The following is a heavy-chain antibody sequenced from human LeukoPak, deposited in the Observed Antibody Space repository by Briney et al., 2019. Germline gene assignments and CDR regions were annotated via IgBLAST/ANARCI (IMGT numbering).Heavy chain of an antibody. CDR1: GFTFNTYA. J-gene: IGHJ4*02. D-gene: IGHD3-22*01. Sequence: GGSLRLSCAASGFTFNTYAMNWVRQAPGEGLEWVSGISVSSGRTDYADSVKGRFTISRDNSKNTLYLQMNSLRAEDTAVYYCAKRGPGYDKSTYPPHYFDYWGQGTLVTVSS. V-gene: IGHV3-23*01. CDR3: AKRGPGYDKSTYPPHYFDY. CDR2: ISVSSGRT.